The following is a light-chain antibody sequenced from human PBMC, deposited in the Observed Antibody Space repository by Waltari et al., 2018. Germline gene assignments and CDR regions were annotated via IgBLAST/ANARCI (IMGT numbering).Light chain of an antibody. J-gene: IGKJ1*01. Sequence: ELVLTQSPATLSVSPGERASLSCRASHTISPNLARYQQKPGQAPRLLMYGATTRATGIPARFSGSGSGTEFTLTISSLQSEDFGVYYCQQYHNWRTFGQGTRVEVK. CDR3: QQYHNWRT. V-gene: IGKV3-15*01. CDR1: HTISPN. CDR2: GAT.